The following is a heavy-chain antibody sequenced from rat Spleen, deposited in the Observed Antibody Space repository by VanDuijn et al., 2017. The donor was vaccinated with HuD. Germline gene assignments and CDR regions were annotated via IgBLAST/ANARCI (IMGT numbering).Heavy chain of an antibody. J-gene: IGHJ2*01. CDR2: ISYDGSST. Sequence: EVQLVESGGGLVQPGRSLKLSCAASGFTFSHYDMAWVRQAPKKGLEWVSFISYDGSSTYYRDSVKGRFTISRDNAKSTLYLQMDSLRSEDTATYYCARYITTTGYFDYWGQGVIVTVSS. D-gene: IGHD1-10*01. CDR1: GFTFSHYD. CDR3: ARYITTTGYFDY. V-gene: IGHV5-17*01.